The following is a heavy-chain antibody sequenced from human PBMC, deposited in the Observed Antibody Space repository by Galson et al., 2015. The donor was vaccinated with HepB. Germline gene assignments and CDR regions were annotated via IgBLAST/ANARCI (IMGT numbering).Heavy chain of an antibody. J-gene: IGHJ6*02. Sequence: SVKVSCKASGNNFSRYYLHWVRQAPGQGLEWMGIINRSGNTTSYAQKLQGRVTMTRDTSTSTVYMELSSLRSEDTAVYYCAREGGSSSTSFYGLDVWGQGTTVTVSS. D-gene: IGHD2-2*01. CDR3: AREGGSSSTSFYGLDV. CDR2: INRSGNTT. CDR1: GNNFSRYY. V-gene: IGHV1-46*01.